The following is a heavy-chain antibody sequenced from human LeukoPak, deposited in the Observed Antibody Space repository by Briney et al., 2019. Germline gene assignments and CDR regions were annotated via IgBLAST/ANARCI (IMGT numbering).Heavy chain of an antibody. CDR2: IIPILGIA. CDR1: GGTFSSYA. V-gene: IGHV1-69*04. Sequence: GASVKVSCKASGGTFSSYAISWVRQAPGQGLEWMGRIIPILGIANYAQKFQGRVTITADKSTSTAYMELSSLRSEDTAVYYCALTMVRGDILYGMDVWGQGTTVTVSS. J-gene: IGHJ6*02. D-gene: IGHD3-10*01. CDR3: ALTMVRGDILYGMDV.